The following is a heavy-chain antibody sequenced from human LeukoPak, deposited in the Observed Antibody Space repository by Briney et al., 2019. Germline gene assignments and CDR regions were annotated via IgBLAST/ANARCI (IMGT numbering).Heavy chain of an antibody. CDR3: ARESAGSLHDSTAAFHY. CDR2: GHHSESS. CDR1: GDSVTSTY. Sequence: SETLSLTCSVSGDSVTSTYWSWIRQPPGKGLEWIAYGHHSESSNYNPPFRSRVIIPVDTSRNQFSLRLSSVTAADTAIYYCARESAGSLHDSTAAFHYWGQGILVIVSS. V-gene: IGHV4-59*02. J-gene: IGHJ4*02. D-gene: IGHD2-8*02.